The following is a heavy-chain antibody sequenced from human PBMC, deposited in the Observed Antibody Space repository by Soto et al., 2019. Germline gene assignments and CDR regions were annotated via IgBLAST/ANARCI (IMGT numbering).Heavy chain of an antibody. V-gene: IGHV2-5*02. CDR1: GFSLSSNGVG. CDR2: IYWDDSK. J-gene: IGHJ4*02. Sequence: QITLKESGPTLVKPTQTLTLTCTFSGFSLSSNGVGVGWIRQPPGKALEWLALIYWDDSKHYSPSLKSRLTITKDYSRNQVVLKMTNMDPVDTATYYCAKKGGGDYILGYWGQGTLVTVSS. CDR3: AKKGGGDYILGY. D-gene: IGHD4-17*01.